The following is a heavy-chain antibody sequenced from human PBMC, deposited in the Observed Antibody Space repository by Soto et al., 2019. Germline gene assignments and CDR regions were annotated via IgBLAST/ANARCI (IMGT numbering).Heavy chain of an antibody. CDR1: GGTFSSYA. V-gene: IGHV1-69*01. Sequence: QVQLVQSGAEVKKPGSSVKVSCKASGGTFSSYAISWVRQAPGQGLEWMGGIIPIFGTANYAQKFQGRVTITADESTSTAYMELSSLRSEDTAVYYCASDYYYGSSGYSGDAFDIWGQGTMVTVSS. D-gene: IGHD3-22*01. J-gene: IGHJ3*02. CDR2: IIPIFGTA. CDR3: ASDYYYGSSGYSGDAFDI.